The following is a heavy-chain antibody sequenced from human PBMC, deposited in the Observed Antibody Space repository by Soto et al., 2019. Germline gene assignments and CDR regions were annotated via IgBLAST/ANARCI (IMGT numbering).Heavy chain of an antibody. J-gene: IGHJ4*02. CDR1: GGSISSYY. CDR2: IYYSGST. Sequence: TSETLSLTCTVSGGSISSYYWSWIRQPPGKGLEWIGYIYYSGSTNYNPSLKSRVTISVDTSKNQFSLKLSSVTAADTAVYYCAGNSAYDILTGYDYWGQGTLVTVSS. D-gene: IGHD3-9*01. CDR3: AGNSAYDILTGYDY. V-gene: IGHV4-59*01.